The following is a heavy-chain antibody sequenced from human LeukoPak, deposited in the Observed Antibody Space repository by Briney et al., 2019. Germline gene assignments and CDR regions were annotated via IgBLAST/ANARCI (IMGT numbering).Heavy chain of an antibody. J-gene: IGHJ6*03. D-gene: IGHD3-3*01. CDR2: IYSGGST. Sequence: GGSLRLSCAASEFTVSSNYMNWVRQAPGKGLEWVSIIYSGGSTYYADSVKGRFTISRDNSKNTLYLQMNSLRAEDTAVYYCARVNAPFWSGSMDVWGKGTTVTVSS. CDR3: ARVNAPFWSGSMDV. V-gene: IGHV3-66*02. CDR1: EFTVSSNY.